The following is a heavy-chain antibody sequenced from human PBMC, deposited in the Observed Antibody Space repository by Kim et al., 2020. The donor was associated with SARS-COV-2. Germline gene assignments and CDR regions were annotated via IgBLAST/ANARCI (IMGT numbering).Heavy chain of an antibody. CDR1: GFTFSSYA. CDR2: ISGSGGST. D-gene: IGHD2-2*01. CDR3: AKDLVVVPADLNYYYYYGMDV. J-gene: IGHJ6*02. Sequence: GGSLRLSCAASGFTFSSYAMSWVRQAPGKGLEWVSAISGSGGSTYYADSVKGRFTISRDNSKNTLYLQMNSLRAEDTAVYYCAKDLVVVPADLNYYYYYGMDVWGQGTTVTVSS. V-gene: IGHV3-23*01.